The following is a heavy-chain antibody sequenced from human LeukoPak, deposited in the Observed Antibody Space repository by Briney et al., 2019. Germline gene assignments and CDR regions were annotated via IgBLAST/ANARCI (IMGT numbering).Heavy chain of an antibody. D-gene: IGHD4-17*01. CDR1: GDSIRSGYY. V-gene: IGHV4-38-2*02. Sequence: SETLSRTCVVSGDSIRSGYYWGWVRQPPGKGLEWIGSVYHSGTTHYNPSLNSRVTISLDMSKNQFSLRLTSVTAADTALYFCARDPSEDGDFFFDHGGQGTLVTVSS. CDR2: VYHSGTT. J-gene: IGHJ4*02. CDR3: ARDPSEDGDFFFDH.